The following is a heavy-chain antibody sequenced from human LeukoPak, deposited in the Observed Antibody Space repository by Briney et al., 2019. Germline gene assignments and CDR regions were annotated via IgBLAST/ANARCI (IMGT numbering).Heavy chain of an antibody. CDR3: ARGSDDYYDSSGPSPDFGY. J-gene: IGHJ4*02. Sequence: ASVKVSCKASGYTFTSYYMHWVRQAPGQGLEWMGIINPSGGSTSYAQKFQGRVTMTRDMSTSTVYMELSSLRSEDTAVYYCARGSDDYYDSSGPSPDFGYWGQGTLVTVSS. CDR2: INPSGGST. V-gene: IGHV1-46*01. CDR1: GYTFTSYY. D-gene: IGHD3-22*01.